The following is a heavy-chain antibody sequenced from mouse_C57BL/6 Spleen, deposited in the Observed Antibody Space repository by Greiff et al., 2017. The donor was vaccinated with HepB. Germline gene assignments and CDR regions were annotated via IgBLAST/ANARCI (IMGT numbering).Heavy chain of an antibody. Sequence: VKLQESGPELVKPGASVKISCKASGYAFSSSWMNWVKQRPGKGLEWIGRIYPGDGDTNYNGKFKGKATLTADKSSSTAYLQLSSLTSEDSAVYFCARWVYDYDGFAYWGQGTLVTVSA. V-gene: IGHV1-82*01. CDR1: GYAFSSSW. CDR2: IYPGDGDT. J-gene: IGHJ3*01. CDR3: ARWVYDYDGFAY. D-gene: IGHD2-4*01.